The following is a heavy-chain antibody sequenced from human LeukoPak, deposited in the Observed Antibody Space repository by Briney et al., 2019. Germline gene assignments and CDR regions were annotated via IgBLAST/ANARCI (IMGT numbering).Heavy chain of an antibody. V-gene: IGHV4-59*01. D-gene: IGHD5-18*01. CDR1: GGSISSYH. CDR3: ARGERKYSYGQEVNWFDP. J-gene: IGHJ5*02. CDR2: IYHSGST. Sequence: PSETLSLTCTVSGGSISSYHWSWIRQPPGKGLEWIGYIYHSGSTNYNPSLKSRVTISVDTSKNQFSLKLSSVTAADTAVYYCARGERKYSYGQEVNWFDPWGQGTLVTVSS.